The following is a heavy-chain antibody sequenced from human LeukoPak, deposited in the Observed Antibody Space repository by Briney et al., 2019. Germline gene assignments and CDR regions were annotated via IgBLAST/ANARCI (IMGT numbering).Heavy chain of an antibody. D-gene: IGHD1-26*01. CDR2: IGSGGSPI. V-gene: IGHV3-11*01. CDR1: LFTFSDYY. Sequence: GGSLRLSCAASLFTFSDYYMSWVRQAPGKGLEWVSYIGSGGSPIYYADSVKGRFTISRDNAKNSLYLQMNSLRAEDTAVYYCARVEYSGSYVDYWGQGTLVTVSS. J-gene: IGHJ4*02. CDR3: ARVEYSGSYVDY.